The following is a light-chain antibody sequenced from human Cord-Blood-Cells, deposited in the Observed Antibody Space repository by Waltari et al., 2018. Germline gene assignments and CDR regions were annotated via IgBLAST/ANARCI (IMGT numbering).Light chain of an antibody. J-gene: IGLJ2*01. V-gene: IGLV3-19*01. Sequence: SSERTQDPAVSVALGQTVRITCQGDSLRRYYASWYQQKPGQAPVLVIYGKNNQPSGIPDRFSGSSSGNTASLTITGAQAEDEADYYCNSRDSSGNHVVFGGGTKLTVL. CDR2: GKN. CDR3: NSRDSSGNHVV. CDR1: SLRRYY.